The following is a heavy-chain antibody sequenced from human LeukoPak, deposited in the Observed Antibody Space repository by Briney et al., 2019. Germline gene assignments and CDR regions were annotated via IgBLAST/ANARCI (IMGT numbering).Heavy chain of an antibody. J-gene: IGHJ4*02. CDR2: IIPIFGTA. D-gene: IGHD1-26*01. CDR1: GGTFSSYA. CDR3: ARGVVGATTGAYSFDY. V-gene: IGHV1-69*01. Sequence: KVSCKASGGTFSSYAISWVRQAPGQGLEWMGGIIPIFGTANYAQKFQGRVTIIADESTSTAYMELSSLRSEDTAVYYCARGVVGATTGAYSFDYWGRGTLVTVSS.